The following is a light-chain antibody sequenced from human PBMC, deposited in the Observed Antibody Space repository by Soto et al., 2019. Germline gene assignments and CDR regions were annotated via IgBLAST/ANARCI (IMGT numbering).Light chain of an antibody. CDR1: QSISSW. J-gene: IGKJ1*01. Sequence: DIQMTQSPSTLSASVGDRVTITCRASQSISSWLAWYQQKPGKAPKLLIYKASSLESGVPSRSSGSGSGTEFTLTIISLQPDDFATYYCQQYNSGTFGQGTKVEIK. CDR2: KAS. CDR3: QQYNSGT. V-gene: IGKV1-5*03.